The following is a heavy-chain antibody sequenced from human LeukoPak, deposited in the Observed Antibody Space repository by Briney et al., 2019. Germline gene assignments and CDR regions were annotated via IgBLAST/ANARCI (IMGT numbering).Heavy chain of an antibody. CDR2: ISGDGGTT. V-gene: IGHV3-64*01. J-gene: IGHJ4*02. CDR1: GFSLRKHP. D-gene: IGHD3-22*01. CDR3: ARDCSSGNCRGALDY. Sequence: GGSLRLSCAASGFSLRKHPMHWVRQAPGKGLEFVTAISGDGGTTFYASSVKGRFTISRDNSKNMVVLQMGSLRTDDMGVYFCARDCSSGNCRGALDYWGQGALVTVSS.